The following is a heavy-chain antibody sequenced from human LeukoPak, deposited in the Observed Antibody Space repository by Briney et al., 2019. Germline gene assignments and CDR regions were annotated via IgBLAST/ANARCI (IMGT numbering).Heavy chain of an antibody. CDR2: IIPILGIA. D-gene: IGHD3-10*01. CDR3: ARQELLWFGELSDYGMDV. J-gene: IGHJ6*02. V-gene: IGHV1-69*04. CDR1: GGTFSSYA. Sequence: GASVKVSCKASGGTFSSYAISWVRQAPRQGLEWMGRIIPILGIANYAQKFQGRVTITADKSTSTAYMELSSLRSEDTAVYYCARQELLWFGELSDYGMDVWGQGTTVTVSS.